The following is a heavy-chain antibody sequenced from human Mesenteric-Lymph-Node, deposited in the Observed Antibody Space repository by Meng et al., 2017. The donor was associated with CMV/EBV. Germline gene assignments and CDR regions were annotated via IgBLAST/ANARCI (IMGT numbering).Heavy chain of an antibody. Sequence: GDTFNHGFNWVRQGPAQGLEWMGGIIPMFGTSIYAPKFQGRVSITRDKSTSTGYMELSGLTSEDTAVYYCARGFDPLTDFRSGYGDYWGQGTLVTVSS. CDR2: IIPMFGTS. CDR1: GDTFNHG. J-gene: IGHJ4*02. D-gene: IGHD3-3*01. CDR3: ARGFDPLTDFRSGYGDY. V-gene: IGHV1-69*05.